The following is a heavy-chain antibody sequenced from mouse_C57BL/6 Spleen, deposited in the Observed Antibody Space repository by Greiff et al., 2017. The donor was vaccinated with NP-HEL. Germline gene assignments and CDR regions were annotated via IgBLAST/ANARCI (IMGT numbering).Heavy chain of an antibody. D-gene: IGHD6-1*01. CDR1: GFTFSNYW. V-gene: IGHV6-3*01. Sequence: EVQGVESGGGLVQPGGSMKLSCVASGFTFSNYWMNWVRQSPEKGLEWVAQIRLKSDNYATHYAESVKGRFTISRDDSKSSVYLQMNNLRAEDTGIYYCTGGGMAWFAYWGQGTLVTVSA. CDR3: TGGGMAWFAY. J-gene: IGHJ3*01. CDR2: IRLKSDNYAT.